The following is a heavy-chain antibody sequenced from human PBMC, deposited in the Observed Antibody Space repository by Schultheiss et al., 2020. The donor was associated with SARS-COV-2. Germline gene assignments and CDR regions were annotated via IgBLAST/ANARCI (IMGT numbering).Heavy chain of an antibody. CDR3: ARDNAFYGVDV. J-gene: IGHJ6*02. V-gene: IGHV4-61*02. Sequence: SETLSLTCTVSGGSISSGSYYWSWIRQPAGKGLEWIGRIYTSGSTNYNPSLKSRVTMSRDTSEKQFSLKLSSVTAADTAVYYCARDNAFYGVDVWGQGTTVTVSS. CDR1: GGSISSGSYY. CDR2: IYTSGST.